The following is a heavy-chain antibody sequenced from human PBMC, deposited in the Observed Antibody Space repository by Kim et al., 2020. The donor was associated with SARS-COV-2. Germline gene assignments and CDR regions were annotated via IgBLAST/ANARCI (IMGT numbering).Heavy chain of an antibody. Sequence: GGSLRLSCAASGFTFSSYWVPWVRQAPGKGLVWVSRINGDGSSTTYADSVKGRFTISRDNAKNTLYLQMNSLRAEDTAGYCCARMYRSGMDVWGQGTTVTVSS. V-gene: IGHV3-74*01. CDR2: INGDGSST. CDR3: ARMYRSGMDV. D-gene: IGHD2-2*01. CDR1: GFTFSSYW. J-gene: IGHJ6*02.